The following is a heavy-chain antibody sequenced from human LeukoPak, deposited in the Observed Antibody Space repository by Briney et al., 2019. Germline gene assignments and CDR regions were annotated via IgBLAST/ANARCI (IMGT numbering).Heavy chain of an antibody. CDR1: GYTFTSYG. D-gene: IGHD3-16*02. CDR2: ISAYNGNT. V-gene: IGHV1-18*01. Sequence: GASVKVPCKASGYTFTSYGISWVRQAPGQGLEWMGWISAYNGNTNYAQNLQGRVTMTTDTSTSTAYMELRSLRSDDTAVYYCARDRGRYDYVWGSYRSSDYWGQGTLVTVSS. CDR3: ARDRGRYDYVWGSYRSSDY. J-gene: IGHJ4*02.